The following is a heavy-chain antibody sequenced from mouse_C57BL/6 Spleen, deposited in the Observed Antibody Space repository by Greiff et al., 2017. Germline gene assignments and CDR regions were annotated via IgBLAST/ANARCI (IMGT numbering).Heavy chain of an antibody. CDR1: GFTFSSYA. D-gene: IGHD2-1*01. V-gene: IGHV5-4*03. CDR2: ISDGGSYT. CDR3: ARAYGNRYFDV. Sequence: VKLVESGGGLVKPGGSLKLSCAASGFTFSSYAMSWVRQTPEKRLEWVATISDGGSYTYYPDNVKGRFTISRDNAKNNLYLQMSHLKSEDTAMYYCARAYGNRYFDVWGTGTTVTVSS. J-gene: IGHJ1*03.